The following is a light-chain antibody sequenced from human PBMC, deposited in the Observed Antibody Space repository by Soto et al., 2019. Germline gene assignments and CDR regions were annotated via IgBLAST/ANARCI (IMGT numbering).Light chain of an antibody. Sequence: QSVLTQPPSVSAAPGQTVTISCSGSSSNIGNNYVSWYQQLPGTAPKLLIYENNKRPSGIPDRFSGSKSGTSATLGITGLETGYEADYYCGTWDSSLSARVFGGGTQLTVL. V-gene: IGLV1-51*02. J-gene: IGLJ3*02. CDR2: ENN. CDR3: GTWDSSLSARV. CDR1: SSNIGNNY.